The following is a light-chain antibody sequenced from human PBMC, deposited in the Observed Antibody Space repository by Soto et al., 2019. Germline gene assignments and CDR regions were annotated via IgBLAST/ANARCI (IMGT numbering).Light chain of an antibody. CDR1: RFNIGRNT. V-gene: IGLV1-44*01. CDR3: ASWDDSLNGPV. CDR2: SNS. Sequence: QSVLTQPPSASGTPGQRVTISCSGSRFNIGRNTVNWYQQLPRTAPKLLIHSNSQRPSGVPDRLSGSKSGTSASLAISGLQSEDEADYYCASWDDSLNGPVFGGGTKLTVL. J-gene: IGLJ3*02.